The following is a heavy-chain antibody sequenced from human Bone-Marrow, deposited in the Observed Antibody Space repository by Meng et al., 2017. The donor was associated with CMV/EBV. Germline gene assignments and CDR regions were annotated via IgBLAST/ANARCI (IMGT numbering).Heavy chain of an antibody. D-gene: IGHD5-18*01. Sequence: PFRRSTIRRVRQAPGQGRAWMGRLLPILGIATDAQKFQGRVTIPADKSTSTAYMELSSMRSEDTAVYYCARGESGYSYGHRPNWFDPWGQGTLVTVSS. J-gene: IGHJ5*02. CDR1: PFRRST. V-gene: IGHV1-69*02. CDR2: LLPILGIA. CDR3: ARGESGYSYGHRPNWFDP.